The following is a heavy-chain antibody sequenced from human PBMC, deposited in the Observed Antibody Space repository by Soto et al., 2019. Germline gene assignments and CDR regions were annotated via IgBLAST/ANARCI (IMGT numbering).Heavy chain of an antibody. J-gene: IGHJ6*02. V-gene: IGHV3-23*01. CDR3: EGYDSSGYYLGMNYYYYGMDV. CDR1: GFTFSSYA. Sequence: GGSLRLSCAASGFTFSSYAMSWARQAPGKGLEWVSAISGSGGSTYYADSVKGRFTISRDNSKNTLYLQMNSLRAEDTAVYYCEGYDSSGYYLGMNYYYYGMDVWGQGTTVTVSS. CDR2: ISGSGGST. D-gene: IGHD3-22*01.